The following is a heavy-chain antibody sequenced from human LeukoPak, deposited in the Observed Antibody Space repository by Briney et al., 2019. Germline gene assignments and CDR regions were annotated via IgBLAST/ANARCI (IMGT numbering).Heavy chain of an antibody. CDR1: GFTFSSYS. CDR2: ISSSSSTI. CDR3: AREGFGRLYGDFDY. J-gene: IGHJ4*02. D-gene: IGHD4-17*01. Sequence: GGSLRLSCAASGFTFSSYSMNWVRQAPGKGLEWVSYISSSSSTIYYADSVKGRFTISRDNAKNSLYLQMNSLRAEDTAVYYCAREGFGRLYGDFDYWGQGTLVTVSS. V-gene: IGHV3-48*04.